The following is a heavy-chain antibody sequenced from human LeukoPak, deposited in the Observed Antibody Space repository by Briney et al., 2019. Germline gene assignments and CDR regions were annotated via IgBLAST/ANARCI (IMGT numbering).Heavy chain of an antibody. J-gene: IGHJ6*02. Sequence: GGSLRLSCAASGFTFSDYYMSWIRQAPGKGLEWVSYISSSGSTIYYADSVKGRFTISRDNAKNSLYLQMNSLRAEDTAVFYCARDSLYCSSTSCPYGMDVWGQGTTVTVSS. D-gene: IGHD2-2*01. CDR3: ARDSLYCSSTSCPYGMDV. CDR2: ISSSGSTI. V-gene: IGHV3-11*04. CDR1: GFTFSDYY.